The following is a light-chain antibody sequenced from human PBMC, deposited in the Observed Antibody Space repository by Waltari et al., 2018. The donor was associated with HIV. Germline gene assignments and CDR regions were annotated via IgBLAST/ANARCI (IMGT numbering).Light chain of an antibody. Sequence: DVQMTQSPSSLSASIGDRVIIPCRASRDITNLLAWFQQGPGKAPKSLIYGASTLQTGVPSSKLSDAGSGTDFPLTITDLQPEDVATYYCQQYTSFPLTFGGGTTVEI. J-gene: IGKJ4*01. CDR3: QQYTSFPLT. CDR2: GAS. V-gene: IGKV1-16*02. CDR1: RDITNL.